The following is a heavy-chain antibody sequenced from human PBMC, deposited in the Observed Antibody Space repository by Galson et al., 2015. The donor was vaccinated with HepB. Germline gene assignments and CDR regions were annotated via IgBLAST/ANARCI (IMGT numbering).Heavy chain of an antibody. Sequence: SLRLSCAASGFTFSSYAMSWVRQAPGKGLEWVSAISGSGGSTYYADSVKGRFTISRDNSKSTLYLQMNSLRAEDTAVYYCAKAPPDYYDSSGYYYFDYWGQGTLVTVSS. V-gene: IGHV3-23*01. CDR1: GFTFSSYA. J-gene: IGHJ4*02. D-gene: IGHD3-22*01. CDR2: ISGSGGST. CDR3: AKAPPDYYDSSGYYYFDY.